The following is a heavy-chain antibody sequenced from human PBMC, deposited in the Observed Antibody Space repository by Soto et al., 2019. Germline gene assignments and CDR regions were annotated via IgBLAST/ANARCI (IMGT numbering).Heavy chain of an antibody. CDR3: ARVGITATTFRGFDY. CDR2: IWCDGSNK. J-gene: IGHJ4*02. V-gene: IGHV3-33*01. CDR1: GFTFSNYG. Sequence: QVQLVESGGGVVQPGRSLRLSCAASGFTFSNYGMHWVRQAPGKGLAWVAVIWCDGSNKYYADSVKGRFTISRDNSKNTLYLHMHSMIAEDTAVYYCARVGITATTFRGFDYWGQGTLVTVSS. D-gene: IGHD1-20*01.